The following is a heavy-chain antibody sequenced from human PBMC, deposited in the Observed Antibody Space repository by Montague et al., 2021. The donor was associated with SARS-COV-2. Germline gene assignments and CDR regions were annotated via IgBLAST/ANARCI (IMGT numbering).Heavy chain of an antibody. CDR2: IYYRGST. J-gene: IGHJ5*02. V-gene: IGHV4-59*01. CDR1: TGSIKSYY. Sequence: SETLSLTCTVSTGSIKSYYWSWVRQPPGQRLEWIGYIYYRGSTNYNSSLESRVTMSIDTSKNQFSLKLRSVTAADTAVYFCAGEGLHNWFDPWGQGTLVSVSS. CDR3: AGEGLHNWFDP.